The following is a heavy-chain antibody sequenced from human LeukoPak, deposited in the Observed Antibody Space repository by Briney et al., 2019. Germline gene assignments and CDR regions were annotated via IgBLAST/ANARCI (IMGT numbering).Heavy chain of an antibody. V-gene: IGHV1-46*01. D-gene: IGHD6-13*01. Sequence: ASVKVSCKASGYTFTSYYMHWVRQAPGQGLEWMGIINPSGGSTSYAQKFQGRVTMTRNTSISTAYMELSSLRSEDTAVYYCARGARAAAGSWGQGTLVTVSS. CDR1: GYTFTSYY. CDR3: ARGARAAAGS. CDR2: INPSGGST. J-gene: IGHJ5*02.